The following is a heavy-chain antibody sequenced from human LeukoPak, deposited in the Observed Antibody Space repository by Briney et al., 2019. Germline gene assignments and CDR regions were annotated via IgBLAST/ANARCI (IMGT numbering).Heavy chain of an antibody. Sequence: GGSLRLSCAASGLTFSSYAMSWVRQAPGKGLEWVSAIWGSGGSTYYADSVKGRFTIPRDYSKITLYLQMNSLSAEDTAVYYCAKNPLFVWGSYRSTYYFDYWGQGTLVSVS. CDR3: AKNPLFVWGSYRSTYYFDY. D-gene: IGHD3-16*02. J-gene: IGHJ4*02. V-gene: IGHV3-23*01. CDR1: GLTFSSYA. CDR2: IWGSGGST.